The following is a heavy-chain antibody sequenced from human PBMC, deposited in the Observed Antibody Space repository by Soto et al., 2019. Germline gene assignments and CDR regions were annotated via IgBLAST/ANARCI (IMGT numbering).Heavy chain of an antibody. Sequence: EEQLLESGGGLVQPGGSLRLSCAASGFTFSDYAMSWVRQAPGKGLEWVSGLGGSNSDTHYGASVEGRFTVSRDNSKSTLFLQMNSLRVEDTAVYYCAKDKVDHNSVWDPFDIWGQGTLVTVSS. CDR3: AKDKVDHNSVWDPFDI. CDR1: GFTFSDYA. V-gene: IGHV3-23*01. D-gene: IGHD1-26*01. CDR2: LGGSNSDT. J-gene: IGHJ3*02.